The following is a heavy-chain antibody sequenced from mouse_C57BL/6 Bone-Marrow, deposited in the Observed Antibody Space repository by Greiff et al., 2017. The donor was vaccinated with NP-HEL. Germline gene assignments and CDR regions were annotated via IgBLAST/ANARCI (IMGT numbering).Heavy chain of an antibody. CDR2: ISSGGSYT. J-gene: IGHJ3*01. V-gene: IGHV5-6*01. Sequence: VHVKQSGGDLVKPGGSLKLSCAASGFTFSSYGMSWVRQTPDKRLEWVATISSGGSYTYYPDSVKGRFTISRDNAKNTLYLQMSSLKSEDTAMYYCARRVYTPFAYWGQGTLVTVSA. CDR1: GFTFSSYG. D-gene: IGHD5-1-1*01. CDR3: ARRVYTPFAY.